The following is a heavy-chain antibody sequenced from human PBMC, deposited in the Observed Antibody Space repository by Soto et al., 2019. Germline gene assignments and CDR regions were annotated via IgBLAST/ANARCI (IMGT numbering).Heavy chain of an antibody. J-gene: IGHJ4*02. CDR2: IYYSGST. Sequence: PSETLSLTCTVSGGSISSYYWSWIRPPPGKGLEWIGYIYYSGSTNYNPSLKSRVTISVDTSKNQFSLKLSSVTAADTAVYYCARVQGFGELSYFFDYWGQGTLVTVSS. V-gene: IGHV4-59*01. D-gene: IGHD3-10*01. CDR1: GGSISSYY. CDR3: ARVQGFGELSYFFDY.